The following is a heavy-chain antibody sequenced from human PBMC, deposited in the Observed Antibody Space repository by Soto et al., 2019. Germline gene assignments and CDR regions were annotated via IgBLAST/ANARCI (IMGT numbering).Heavy chain of an antibody. CDR1: GYTFTSYY. Sequence: ASVKVSCNASGYTFTSYYMHWVRQAPGQGLEWMGIINPSGGSTSYAQKFQGRVTMTRDTSTSTVYMELSSLRSEDTAVYYCARDPRIAAAGTRSYYYGMDVWGQGTTVTVSS. D-gene: IGHD6-13*01. CDR2: INPSGGST. V-gene: IGHV1-46*01. J-gene: IGHJ6*02. CDR3: ARDPRIAAAGTRSYYYGMDV.